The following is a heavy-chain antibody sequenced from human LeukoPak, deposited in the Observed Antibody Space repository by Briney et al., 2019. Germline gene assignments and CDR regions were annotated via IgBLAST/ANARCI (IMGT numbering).Heavy chain of an antibody. Sequence: GESLKISCKGSGYSFTTYWIGWVRQMPGKGLEWMAIIYPGDSDIKYSPSFQGQVTISADESINTVYLQWSSLKASDTAMYYCARERWGSGDYWGQGTLVTVSS. CDR2: IYPGDSDI. D-gene: IGHD2-21*01. CDR1: GYSFTTYW. J-gene: IGHJ4*02. V-gene: IGHV5-51*01. CDR3: ARERWGSGDY.